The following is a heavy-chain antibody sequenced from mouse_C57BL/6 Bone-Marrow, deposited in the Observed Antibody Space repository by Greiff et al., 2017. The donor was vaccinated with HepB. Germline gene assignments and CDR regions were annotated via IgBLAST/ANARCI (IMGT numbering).Heavy chain of an antibody. CDR1: GYTFTSYW. D-gene: IGHD1-1*01. CDR3: AGSSDYAGSSYHFDY. CDR2: IHPNSGST. Sequence: QVQLQQPGAELVKPGASVKLSCKASGYTFTSYWMHWVKQRPGQGLEWIGMIHPNSGSTNYNEKFKSKATLTVDKSSSTAYMELSSLTSEGSAVFYGAGSSDYAGSSYHFDYWGQGTTLTVSS. J-gene: IGHJ2*01. V-gene: IGHV1-64*01.